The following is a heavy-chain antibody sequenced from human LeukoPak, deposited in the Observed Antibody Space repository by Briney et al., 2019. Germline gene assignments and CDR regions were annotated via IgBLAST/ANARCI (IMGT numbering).Heavy chain of an antibody. CDR3: AELGITMIGGV. D-gene: IGHD3-10*02. CDR2: ISTGSSYI. V-gene: IGHV3-21*01. CDR1: GFTFGDYA. Sequence: GGSLRLSCTASGFTFGDYAMSWVRQAPGKGLEWVSSISTGSSYIYYADSVKGRFTISRDSAKNSLYLQMNSLRAEDTAVYYCAELGITMIGGVWGKGTTVTISS. J-gene: IGHJ6*04.